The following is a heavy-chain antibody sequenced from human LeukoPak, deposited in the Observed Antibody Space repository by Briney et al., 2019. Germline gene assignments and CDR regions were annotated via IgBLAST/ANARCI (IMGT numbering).Heavy chain of an antibody. CDR2: IIPIFGTA. Sequence: SVKVSCKASGGTFSSYAISWVRQAPGQGLEWMGGIIPIFGTANYAQKFQGRVTITADESTSTAYMELSSLRSEDTAVYYCARVPYCSGGSCLLRGYYFHYWGQGTLVTVSS. D-gene: IGHD2-15*01. J-gene: IGHJ4*02. V-gene: IGHV1-69*01. CDR1: GGTFSSYA. CDR3: ARVPYCSGGSCLLRGYYFHY.